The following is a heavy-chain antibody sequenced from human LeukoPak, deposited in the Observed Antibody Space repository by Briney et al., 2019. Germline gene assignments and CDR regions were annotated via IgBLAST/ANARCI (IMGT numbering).Heavy chain of an antibody. CDR1: GVSISGYS. V-gene: IGHV4-59*01. D-gene: IGHD3-10*01. CDR2: ISYTGIT. Sequence: SETLSLTCSVSGVSISGYSWTWLRQPPGKRLEWVGYISYTGITYYNPSLMSRVTISVATSKNQFSLKLTSVTAADSAVYYCARNGGFGESYYGMDVWGQGTTVTVSS. J-gene: IGHJ6*02. CDR3: ARNGGFGESYYGMDV.